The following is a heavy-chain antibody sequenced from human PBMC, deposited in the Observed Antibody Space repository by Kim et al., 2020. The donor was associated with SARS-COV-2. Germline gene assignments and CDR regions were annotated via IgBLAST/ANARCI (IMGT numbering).Heavy chain of an antibody. J-gene: IGHJ4*02. Sequence: GGSLRLSCAASGFTFSDYYMSWIRQAPGKGLEWVSYISSSGSTIYYAESVKGRFTISRDNAKNSLYLQMTSLRAEDTAVYYCARDLFRGPPYYYDSSGYFDYWGQGTLVTVSS. D-gene: IGHD3-22*01. V-gene: IGHV3-11*01. CDR2: ISSSGSTI. CDR3: ARDLFRGPPYYYDSSGYFDY. CDR1: GFTFSDYY.